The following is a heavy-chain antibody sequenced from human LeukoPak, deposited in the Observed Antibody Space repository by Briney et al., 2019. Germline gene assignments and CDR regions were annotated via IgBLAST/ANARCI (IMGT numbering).Heavy chain of an antibody. CDR2: ISNNGGST. CDR1: GFTFSTYA. V-gene: IGHV3-64D*06. Sequence: PGGSLRLSCSASGFTFSTYAMHWVRQAPGKGLECVSAISNNGGSTYYADSVKGRFTISRDNSKNTLYLQMSSLRAEDTAVYYCVNGDQSSWYRTLLYWGQGTLVTVSS. J-gene: IGHJ4*02. CDR3: VNGDQSSWYRTLLY. D-gene: IGHD6-13*01.